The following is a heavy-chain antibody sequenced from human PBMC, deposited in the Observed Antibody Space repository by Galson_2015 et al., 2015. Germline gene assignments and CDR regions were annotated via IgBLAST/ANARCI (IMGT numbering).Heavy chain of an antibody. V-gene: IGHV1-46*01. J-gene: IGHJ3*02. CDR2: INPSGGST. CDR3: ARTSPGGYSSRSVAFDI. Sequence: SVKVSCKASGYTFTSYYMHWVRQAPGQGLEWMGIINPSGGSTSYAQKFQGRVTMTRDTSTSTVYMELSSLRSEDTAVYYCARTSPGGYSSRSVAFDIWGQGTMVTVSS. D-gene: IGHD5-18*01. CDR1: GYTFTSYY.